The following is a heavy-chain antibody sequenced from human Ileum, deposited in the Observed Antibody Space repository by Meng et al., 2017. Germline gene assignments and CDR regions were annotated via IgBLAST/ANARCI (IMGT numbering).Heavy chain of an antibody. V-gene: IGHV4-4*02. D-gene: IGHD4-17*01. Sequence: VPGLVRPSGTLSLTCAVSGVSISRAIWWGWVRQPPGKGLEWIGEIFQSGSTNYNPSLKSRVSISVDKSKNQFSLTVNSVTAADTAVYYCARHDYGDYRPLPFFDFWGQGTLVTVSS. CDR3: ARHDYGDYRPLPFFDF. CDR1: GVSISRAIW. J-gene: IGHJ4*02. CDR2: IFQSGST.